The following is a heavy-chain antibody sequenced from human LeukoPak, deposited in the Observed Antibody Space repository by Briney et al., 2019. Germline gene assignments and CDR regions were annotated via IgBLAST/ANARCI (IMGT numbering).Heavy chain of an antibody. Sequence: GESLKISCKASGYSFTDFWIGWVRRLPGKGLEWMGNIHPADSDTRYSPSFQGHVTISADKSINTAYLQWTSLNASDTAMYYCARSYTSGWCANWGQGTLVTVSS. V-gene: IGHV5-51*01. D-gene: IGHD6-13*01. CDR1: GYSFTDFW. J-gene: IGHJ4*02. CDR3: ARSYTSGWCAN. CDR2: IHPADSDT.